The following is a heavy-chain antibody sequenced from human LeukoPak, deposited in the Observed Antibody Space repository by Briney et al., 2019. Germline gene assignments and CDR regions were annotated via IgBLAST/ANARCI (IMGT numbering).Heavy chain of an antibody. CDR1: GFTFSSYG. V-gene: IGHV3-30*18. Sequence: PGRSLRLSCAASGFTFSSYGMHWVRQAPGKGLEWVAVISYDGSNKYYADSVKGRFTISRDNSKNTPYLQMNSLRAEDTAVYYCAKDYYDSSGDDYWGQGTLVTVSS. CDR2: ISYDGSNK. CDR3: AKDYYDSSGDDY. D-gene: IGHD3-22*01. J-gene: IGHJ4*02.